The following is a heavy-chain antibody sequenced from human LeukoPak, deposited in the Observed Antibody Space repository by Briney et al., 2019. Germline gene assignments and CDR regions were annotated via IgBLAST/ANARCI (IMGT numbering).Heavy chain of an antibody. Sequence: PSGTLSLTCAVSGGSISSSNWWSWVRQPPGKGLEWIGEIYHSGSTNYNPSLKSRVTISVDKSKNQFSLKLSSVTAADTAVYYCARDGVASGWYWPDAFDIWGQGTMVTVSS. CDR1: GGSISSSNW. CDR2: IYHSGST. CDR3: ARDGVASGWYWPDAFDI. V-gene: IGHV4-4*02. D-gene: IGHD6-19*01. J-gene: IGHJ3*02.